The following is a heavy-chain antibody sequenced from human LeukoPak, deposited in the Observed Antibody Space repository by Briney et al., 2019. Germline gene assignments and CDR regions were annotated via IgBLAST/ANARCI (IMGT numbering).Heavy chain of an antibody. J-gene: IGHJ6*02. CDR3: ARLLNRWQPNYYYGMDV. Sequence: PSETLSLTCTVSGGSISSYYWSWIRQPPGKGLEWIGYIYYSGRTNYNPSLKSRVTISVDTSKNQFSLKLSSVTAADTAVYYCARLLNRWQPNYYYGMDVWGQGTTVTVSS. V-gene: IGHV4-59*08. D-gene: IGHD2-15*01. CDR1: GGSISSYY. CDR2: IYYSGRT.